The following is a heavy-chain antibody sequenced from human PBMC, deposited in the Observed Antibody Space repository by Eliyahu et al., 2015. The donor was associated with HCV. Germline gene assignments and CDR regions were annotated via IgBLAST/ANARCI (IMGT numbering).Heavy chain of an antibody. D-gene: IGHD6-19*01. CDR2: TYYRSKWYN. V-gene: IGHV6-1*01. Sequence: QVQLQQSGPGLVKPSQTLXHTCAIXGDSVSSNSAXWNWXRQSPSRGLEWLGRTYYRSKWYNDYAVPVKSRVTINPDTSKNQFSLQLNSVTPEDTAVYYCARDEKTVSGWEIYFYYMDVWGQGTTVTVSS. CDR1: GDSVSSNSAX. J-gene: IGHJ6*02. CDR3: ARDEKTVSGWEIYFYYMDV.